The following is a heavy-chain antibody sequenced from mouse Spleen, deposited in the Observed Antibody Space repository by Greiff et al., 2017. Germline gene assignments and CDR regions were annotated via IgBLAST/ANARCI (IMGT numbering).Heavy chain of an antibody. V-gene: IGHV3-8*02. CDR1: GDSITSGY. J-gene: IGHJ2*01. CDR2: ISYSGST. Sequence: EVMLVESGPSLVKPSQTLSLTCSVTGDSITSGYWNWIRKFPGNKLEYMGYISYSGSTYYNPSLKSRISITRDTSKNQYYLQLNSVTTEDTATYYCARGAGAPYYFDYWGQGTTLTVSS. CDR3: ARGAGAPYYFDY. D-gene: IGHD4-1*01.